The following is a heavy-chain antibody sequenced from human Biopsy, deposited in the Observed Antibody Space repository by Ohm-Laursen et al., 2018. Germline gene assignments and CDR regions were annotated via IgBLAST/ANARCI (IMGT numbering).Heavy chain of an antibody. J-gene: IGHJ5*02. D-gene: IGHD6-6*01. CDR1: GYSFSTYD. Sequence: ASVKVSCKVSGYSFSTYDVNWVRQARGQGLEWMGWMIPSSGKTGYAQRFQGRVTLTINTSISTAYMELSGLRSEDTAVYFCARGYSRRVSIFEASIYWFDTWGQGTLVTVSS. V-gene: IGHV1-8*01. CDR3: ARGYSRRVSIFEASIYWFDT. CDR2: MIPSSGKT.